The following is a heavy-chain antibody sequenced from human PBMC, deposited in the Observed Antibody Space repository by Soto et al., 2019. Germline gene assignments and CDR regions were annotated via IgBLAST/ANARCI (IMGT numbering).Heavy chain of an antibody. Sequence: QVQLVQAGAEVKKPGASVKVSCKASGYTFTSYGISWVRQAPGQGLERMGRISVYNGNTNYAPKRQGRYNTTPDTSTSTEYTELRSLRSADTAVYYCARVVGALGDWFDPWGQGTLVTVSS. D-gene: IGHD1-26*01. CDR1: GYTFTSYG. J-gene: IGHJ5*02. CDR3: ARVVGALGDWFDP. CDR2: ISVYNGNT. V-gene: IGHV1-18*01.